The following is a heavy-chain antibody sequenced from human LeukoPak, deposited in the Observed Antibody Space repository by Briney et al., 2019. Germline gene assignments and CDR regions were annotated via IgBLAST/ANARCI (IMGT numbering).Heavy chain of an antibody. J-gene: IGHJ4*02. D-gene: IGHD5-12*01. CDR2: IIPIFGTA. CDR3: ASSDVIHSGYAFGIDY. CDR1: GGTFSSYA. V-gene: IGHV1-69*13. Sequence: GASVKVSCKTSGGTFSSYAINWVRQAPGQGLEWMGGIIPIFGTANYAQKFQGRVTITADESTSTAYMELSSLRSEDTAVYYCASSDVIHSGYAFGIDYWGQGTLVTVSS.